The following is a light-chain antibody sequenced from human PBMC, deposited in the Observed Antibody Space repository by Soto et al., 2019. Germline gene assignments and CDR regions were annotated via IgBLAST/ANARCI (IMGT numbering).Light chain of an antibody. V-gene: IGKV3-20*01. CDR1: QSVSSSH. J-gene: IGKJ2*01. Sequence: EIVLTQSPGTLSLSPGERATLSCRSSQSVSSSHLAWYQQKPGQAPRLLIYGASNRATGIPDRFSGSGSGTDFILTISRLEPEDFAVYYFQQYGSTVYTFGRGTKVEIK. CDR3: QQYGSTVYT. CDR2: GAS.